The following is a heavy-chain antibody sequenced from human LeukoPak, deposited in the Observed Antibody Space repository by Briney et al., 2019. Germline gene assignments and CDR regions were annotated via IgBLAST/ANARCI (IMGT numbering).Heavy chain of an antibody. Sequence: AASVKVSCKASGGTFSSYAISWVRQAPGQGLEWMGRIIPILGIANYAQKFQGRVTITADKSTSTAYMELSSLRSEDTAVYYCATSPLLAALPGFLDYWGQGTLVTVSS. CDR1: GGTFSSYA. CDR2: IIPILGIA. V-gene: IGHV1-69*04. CDR3: ATSPLLAALPGFLDY. D-gene: IGHD2-2*02. J-gene: IGHJ4*02.